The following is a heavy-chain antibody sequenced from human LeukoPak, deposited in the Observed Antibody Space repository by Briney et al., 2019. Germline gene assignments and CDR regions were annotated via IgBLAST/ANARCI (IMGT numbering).Heavy chain of an antibody. CDR2: IYPGDSDI. CDR1: GYMFTTYW. CDR3: ARPGPHWYFEF. Sequence: GESLKISCKCSGYMFTTYWIGWVRQMPGKGLEWMGIIYPGDSDIRYSPSFQGQVTISVDKSISTTYLQWSSLKSSDTAMYYCARPGPHWYFEFWGRGTLVTVSS. V-gene: IGHV5-51*01. J-gene: IGHJ2*01.